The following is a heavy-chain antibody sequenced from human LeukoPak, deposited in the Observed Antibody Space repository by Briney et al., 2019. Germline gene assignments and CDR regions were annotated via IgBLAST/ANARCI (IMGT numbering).Heavy chain of an antibody. J-gene: IGHJ4*02. CDR3: AKGPTYGDYVFDY. CDR1: GFTFDDYA. Sequence: GGSLRLSCAASGFTFDDYAMHWVRHAPGKGLEWGSGISWNSGSIGYADSVKGRFTISRDNAKNSLYLQMNSLRAEDTALYYCAKGPTYGDYVFDYWGQGTLVTVSS. CDR2: ISWNSGSI. V-gene: IGHV3-9*01. D-gene: IGHD4-17*01.